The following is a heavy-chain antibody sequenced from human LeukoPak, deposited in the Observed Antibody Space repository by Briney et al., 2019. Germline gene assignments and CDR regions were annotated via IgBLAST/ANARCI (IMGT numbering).Heavy chain of an antibody. CDR3: AKHYYGSGSYYNALFDY. V-gene: IGHV3-23*01. Sequence: GGSLRLSCAASGFTFSSYAMSWVRQAPGKGLEWVSDISGSGGSTYYADSVKGRFTISRDNSKNTLYLQMNSLRAEDTAVYYCAKHYYGSGSYYNALFDYWGQGTLVTVSS. D-gene: IGHD3-10*01. CDR2: ISGSGGST. CDR1: GFTFSSYA. J-gene: IGHJ4*02.